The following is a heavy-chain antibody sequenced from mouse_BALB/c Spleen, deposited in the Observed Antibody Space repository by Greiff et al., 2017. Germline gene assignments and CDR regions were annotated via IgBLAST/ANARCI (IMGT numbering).Heavy chain of an antibody. V-gene: IGHV5-12-1*01. Sequence: EVKLMESGGGLVKPGGSLKLSCAASGFAFSSYDMSWVRQTPEKRLEWVAYISSGGGSTYYPDTVKGRFTISRDNAKNTLYLQMSSLKSEDTAMYYCARGLESYAMDYWGQGTSVTVSA. CDR1: GFAFSSYD. CDR3: ARGLESYAMDY. J-gene: IGHJ4*01. D-gene: IGHD3-1*01. CDR2: ISSGGGST.